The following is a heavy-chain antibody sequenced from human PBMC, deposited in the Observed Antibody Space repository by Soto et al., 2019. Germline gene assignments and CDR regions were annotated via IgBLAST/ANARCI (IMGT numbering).Heavy chain of an antibody. CDR2: IYYSGST. D-gene: IGHD3-10*01. CDR3: ARGGQLWFGEN. Sequence: SETLSLTCTVSGGSISSGGYYWSWIRQHPGKGLEWIGYIYYSGSTYYTPSLKSRVTISVDTSKNQFSLKLSSVTAADTAVYYCARGGQLWFGENWGQGTLVTVSS. CDR1: GGSISSGGYY. V-gene: IGHV4-31*03. J-gene: IGHJ4*02.